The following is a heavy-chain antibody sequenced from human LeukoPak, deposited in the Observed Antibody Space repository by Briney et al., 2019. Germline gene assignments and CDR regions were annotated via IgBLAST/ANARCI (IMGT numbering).Heavy chain of an antibody. CDR1: GFTFSSYS. Sequence: GGSLRLSCAASGFTFSSYSMNWVRQAPGKGLEWVSYISSSSSTIYYADSVKGRFTISRDNAKNSLYLQMNSLRAEDTAVYYCARDWVWTTVTVNWFDSWGQGTLVTVSS. CDR3: ARDWVWTTVTVNWFDS. CDR2: ISSSSSTI. J-gene: IGHJ5*01. V-gene: IGHV3-48*01. D-gene: IGHD4-17*01.